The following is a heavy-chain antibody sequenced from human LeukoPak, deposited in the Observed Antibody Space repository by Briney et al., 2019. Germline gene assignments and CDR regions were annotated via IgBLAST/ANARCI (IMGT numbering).Heavy chain of an antibody. V-gene: IGHV4-39*07. D-gene: IGHD3-3*01. J-gene: IGHJ4*02. CDR3: ARGLFTIFGVVRADDY. Sequence: SETLSLTCTVSGGSISSSSYYWGWIRQPPGKGLEWIGSIYYSGSTYYNPSLKSRVTISVDTSKNQFSLKLSSVTAADTAVYYCARGLFTIFGVVRADDYWGQGTLVTVSS. CDR2: IYYSGST. CDR1: GGSISSSSYY.